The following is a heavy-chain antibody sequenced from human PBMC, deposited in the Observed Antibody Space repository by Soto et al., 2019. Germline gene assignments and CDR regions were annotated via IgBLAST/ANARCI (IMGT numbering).Heavy chain of an antibody. CDR1: GGSISSYY. CDR3: ARVGRSYYMDV. J-gene: IGHJ6*03. Sequence: PSETLSLTCTVSGGSISSYYWSWIRQPPGKGLEWIGYIYYSGSTNYNPSLKSRVTISVDTSKNQFSLKLSSVTAADTAVYYCARVGRSYYMDVWGKGTTVTVSS. V-gene: IGHV4-59*12. CDR2: IYYSGST.